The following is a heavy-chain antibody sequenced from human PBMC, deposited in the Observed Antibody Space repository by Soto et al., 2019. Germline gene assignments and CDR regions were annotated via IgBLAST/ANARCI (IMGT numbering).Heavy chain of an antibody. CDR3: ARPYYDFWSGYLTPPAGSYYYYYGMDV. CDR2: INPSGGST. D-gene: IGHD3-3*01. V-gene: IGHV1-46*01. J-gene: IGHJ6*02. Sequence: ASVKVSCKASGYTFTSYYMHWVRQAPGQGLEWMGIINPSGGSTSYAQKFQGRVTMTRDTSTSTVYMELSSLRSEDTAVYYCARPYYDFWSGYLTPPAGSYYYYYGMDVWGQGTTVTVS. CDR1: GYTFTSYY.